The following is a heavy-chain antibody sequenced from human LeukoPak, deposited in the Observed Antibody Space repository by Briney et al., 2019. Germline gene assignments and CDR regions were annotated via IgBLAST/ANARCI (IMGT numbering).Heavy chain of an antibody. CDR1: GFTFGSYG. J-gene: IGHJ1*01. Sequence: GGSLRLSCAASGFTFGSYGMRWLRQAPGKGLEGVSFITPNADRTSYADSVEGRFTISRDNPRNTLYMQMNSLRDEDTAIYYCAITHGYYDGSGYWVQWGQGTLVTVSS. CDR3: AITHGYYDGSGYWVQ. V-gene: IGHV3-23*01. D-gene: IGHD3-22*01. CDR2: ITPNADRT.